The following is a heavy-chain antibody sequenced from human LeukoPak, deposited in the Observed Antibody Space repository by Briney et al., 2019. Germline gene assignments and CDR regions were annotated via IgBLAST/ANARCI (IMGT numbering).Heavy chain of an antibody. CDR3: ATHRRDGYNKKVFDY. V-gene: IGHV4-34*01. CDR2: INHSGST. Sequence: SETLSLTCAVYGGSFSGYYWSWIRQPPGKGLEWIGEINHSGSTNYNPSLKSRVTISVDTSKNQFSLKLSSVTAADTAVYYCATHRRDGYNKKVFDYWGQGTLVTVSS. J-gene: IGHJ4*02. CDR1: GGSFSGYY. D-gene: IGHD5-24*01.